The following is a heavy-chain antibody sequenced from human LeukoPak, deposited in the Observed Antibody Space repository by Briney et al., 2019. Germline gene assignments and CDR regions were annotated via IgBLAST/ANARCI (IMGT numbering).Heavy chain of an antibody. CDR1: GGYISSYY. D-gene: IGHD2-2*01. CDR2: IYYTGNT. Sequence: PSETLSLTCTVSGGYISSYYWSWIRQPPGKGLEWIGYIYYTGNTNYNPSLKSRVTISVDMSKNQFSLKLTSVTAADTAVYYCARDFGFPEGHCSSTDCSLWGQGTLVTVSS. J-gene: IGHJ4*02. CDR3: ARDFGFPEGHCSSTDCSL. V-gene: IGHV4-59*01.